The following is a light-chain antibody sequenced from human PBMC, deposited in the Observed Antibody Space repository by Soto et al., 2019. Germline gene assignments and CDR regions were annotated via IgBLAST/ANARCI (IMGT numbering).Light chain of an antibody. V-gene: IGKV3-11*01. Sequence: EIVLTQSPATLSLSPGERATLPCRASQSVSSYLAWYQQKPGQAPRLLIYDASNRATGIPARFSSSGSGTDFTLTISSLEPEDFAVYYCQQRSNWPRTFGQGTKVDIK. CDR3: QQRSNWPRT. J-gene: IGKJ1*01. CDR1: QSVSSY. CDR2: DAS.